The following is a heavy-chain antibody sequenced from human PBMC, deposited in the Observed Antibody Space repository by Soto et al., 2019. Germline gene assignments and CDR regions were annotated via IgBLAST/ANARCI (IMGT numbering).Heavy chain of an antibody. CDR1: GFTFSSYG. CDR3: ARDIDWYSNSSGFDN. V-gene: IGHV3-33*01. Sequence: GGSLRLSCAASGFTFSSYGMHWIRQAPGKGLEWVAVIWYDGSNKHYADPVKGRFTISRDNSKNTLSLQMNSLRAEDTAIYYCARDIDWYSNSSGFDNWGQGTLVTVSS. CDR2: IWYDGSNK. D-gene: IGHD1-26*01. J-gene: IGHJ4*02.